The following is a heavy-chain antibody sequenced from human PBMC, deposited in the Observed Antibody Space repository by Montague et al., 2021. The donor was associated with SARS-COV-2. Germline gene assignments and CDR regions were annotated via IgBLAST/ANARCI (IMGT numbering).Heavy chain of an antibody. CDR3: ARGMIRGVTTPFDY. CDR2: ICYSGTT. CDR1: SGSIISSGYY. J-gene: IGHJ4*02. D-gene: IGHD3-10*01. Sequence: SETLSLTCSVSSGSIISSGYYWGWIRQPPGKELEWIGNICYSGTTYHNPSLQSRGTISVDTSKNHLSLRLSSVTAADTAVYFCARGMIRGVTTPFDYWDQGSQVTVSS. V-gene: IGHV4-39*02.